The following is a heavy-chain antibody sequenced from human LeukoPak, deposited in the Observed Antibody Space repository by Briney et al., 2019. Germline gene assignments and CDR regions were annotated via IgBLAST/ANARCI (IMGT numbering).Heavy chain of an antibody. D-gene: IGHD6-19*01. CDR3: TRESSSSPDS. CDR1: GGSISSSSYY. V-gene: IGHV4-39*01. J-gene: IGHJ5*01. Sequence: SETLSLTCTVSGGSISSSSYYWGWVRQPPGKGLEWIGSIYYSGSTSYKPSLKSRLTISLDTSKNQFSLKVSSMTAADTAIYYCTRESSSSPDSWGQGTLVTVSS. CDR2: IYYSGST.